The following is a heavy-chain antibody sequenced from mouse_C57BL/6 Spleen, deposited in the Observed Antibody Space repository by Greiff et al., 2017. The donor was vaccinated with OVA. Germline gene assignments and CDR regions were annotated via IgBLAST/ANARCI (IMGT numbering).Heavy chain of an antibody. CDR3: ARWGYDGYLDY. V-gene: IGHV1-69*01. CDR1: GYTFTSYW. D-gene: IGHD2-3*01. CDR2: IDPSDSYT. J-gene: IGHJ2*01. Sequence: VQLQQSGAELVMPGASVKLSCKASGYTFTSYWMHWVKQRPGQGLEWIGEIDPSDSYTNYNQKFKGKSTLTVDKSSSTAYMQLSSLTSEDSAVYYCARWGYDGYLDYWGQGTTLTVSS.